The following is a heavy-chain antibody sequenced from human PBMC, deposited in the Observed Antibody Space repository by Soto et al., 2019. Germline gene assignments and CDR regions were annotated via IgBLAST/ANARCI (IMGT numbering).Heavy chain of an antibody. CDR3: AREGAINWENWFDP. CDR2: ISTYNGNT. CDR1: GYTFTSYG. D-gene: IGHD2-2*02. V-gene: IGHV1-18*01. Sequence: ASVKVSCKASGYTFTSYGISWVRQAPGQGLEWMGWISTYNGNTNYAQKPQGRVTMTTDTSKSTAYMELRSLRSDDTAVYYCAREGAINWENWFDPWGQGTLVTVSS. J-gene: IGHJ5*02.